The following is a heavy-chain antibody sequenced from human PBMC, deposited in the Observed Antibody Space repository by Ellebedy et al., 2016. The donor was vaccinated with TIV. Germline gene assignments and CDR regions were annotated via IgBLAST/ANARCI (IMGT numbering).Heavy chain of an antibody. D-gene: IGHD1-26*01. CDR2: INHSGST. Sequence: SETLSLXXAVYGGTFSGYYWSWIRQPPGKGLEWIGEINHSGSTDYNPSLKSRVTISVDTSKNQFSLKLSSVTAADTAVYYCARLATRGWFDPWGQGTLVTVSS. CDR1: GGTFSGYY. J-gene: IGHJ5*02. CDR3: ARLATRGWFDP. V-gene: IGHV4-34*01.